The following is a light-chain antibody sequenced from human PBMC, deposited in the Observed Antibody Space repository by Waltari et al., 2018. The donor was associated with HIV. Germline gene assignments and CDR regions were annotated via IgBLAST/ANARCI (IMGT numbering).Light chain of an antibody. CDR1: QSVSTS. CDR3: QQYKNWPLT. CDR2: DAS. V-gene: IGKV3D-15*01. J-gene: IGKJ4*01. Sequence: EIVMTQSPGPLSVSPGEGASLPCRASQSVSTSLAWYQQKPGQTPTLIVYDASTRATGVPDRFSGGGSGTDFTLTISSLQSEDFAVYYCQQYKNWPLTFGGGTKVETK.